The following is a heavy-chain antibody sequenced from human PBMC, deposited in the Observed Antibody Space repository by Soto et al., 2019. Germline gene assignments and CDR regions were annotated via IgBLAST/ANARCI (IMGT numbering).Heavy chain of an antibody. CDR3: AKSAPMDAGDKYYYDF. J-gene: IGHJ4*02. D-gene: IGHD4-17*01. V-gene: IGHV1-69*13. CDR1: GGTFSTFG. CDR2: IIPFFGTA. Sequence: SVKVSCKASGGTFSTFGISWVRQAPGQGLEWMGGIIPFFGTARYSQKFEDRITITADESTNTVYTDLRSLTSEDTAIYYCAKSAPMDAGDKYYYDFWGQGALVTVSS.